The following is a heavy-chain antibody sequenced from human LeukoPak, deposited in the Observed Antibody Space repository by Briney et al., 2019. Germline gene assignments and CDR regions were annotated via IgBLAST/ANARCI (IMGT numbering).Heavy chain of an antibody. V-gene: IGHV3-30*12. Sequence: GGSLRLSCAASGFTFSSYGMHWVRQAPGKGLEWVAIISYDGSNEYYADSVKGRFTISRDNSKNTLYLQMNSLRAEDTAVYYCARGPSGYHNTGGQGTLVTVSS. J-gene: IGHJ4*02. CDR3: ARGPSGYHNT. D-gene: IGHD5-12*01. CDR2: ISYDGSNE. CDR1: GFTFSSYG.